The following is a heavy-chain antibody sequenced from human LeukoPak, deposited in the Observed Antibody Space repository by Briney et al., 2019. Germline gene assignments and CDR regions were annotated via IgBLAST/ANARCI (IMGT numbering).Heavy chain of an antibody. D-gene: IGHD5-18*01. J-gene: IGHJ6*03. CDR2: IYYSGST. CDR3: ARAPVTAMVHYYYMDV. Sequence: ASETLSLTCTVSGGSISSYYWSWIRQPPGKGLEWIGYIYYSGSTNYNPSLESRVTISVDTSKNQFSLKLSSVTAADTAVYYCARAPVTAMVHYYYMDVWGKGTTVTVSS. CDR1: GGSISSYY. V-gene: IGHV4-59*01.